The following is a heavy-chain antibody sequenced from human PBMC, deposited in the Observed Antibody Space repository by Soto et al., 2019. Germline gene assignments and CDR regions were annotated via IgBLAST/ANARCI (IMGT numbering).Heavy chain of an antibody. CDR2: ISWDGGST. Sequence: EVQLVESGGVVVQPGGSLRLSCAASGFTFDDYTMQWVRQAPGKGLEWVSLISWDGGSTYYADSVKGRFTISRDNSKNSLYLQMNSLRTEDTALYYCAKGGQSMHKYYFDYWGQGTLVTVSS. V-gene: IGHV3-43*01. CDR1: GFTFDDYT. D-gene: IGHD2-21*01. CDR3: AKGGQSMHKYYFDY. J-gene: IGHJ4*02.